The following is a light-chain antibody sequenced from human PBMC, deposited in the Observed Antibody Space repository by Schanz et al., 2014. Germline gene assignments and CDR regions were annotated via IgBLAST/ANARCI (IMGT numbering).Light chain of an antibody. CDR3: HQYGTSWWT. CDR1: EPVGSDY. CDR2: AAS. V-gene: IGKV3-20*01. Sequence: EIVMTQSPATLSLSPGEGATLSCRASEPVGSDYVAWYQQKPDQAPRLLIDAASTRVTGVPDRFRGSGSVTKFTLTISSLEPEDSAVYYCHQYGTSWWTFGQGTKVEVK. J-gene: IGKJ1*01.